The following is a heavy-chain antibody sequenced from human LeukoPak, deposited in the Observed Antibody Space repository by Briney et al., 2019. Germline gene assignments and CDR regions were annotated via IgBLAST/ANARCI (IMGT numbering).Heavy chain of an antibody. CDR1: GGSISSGSYY. D-gene: IGHD6-13*01. CDR3: ARVGAAAFDP. J-gene: IGHJ5*02. Sequence: SETLSLTCTVSGGSISSGSYYWSWIRQPAGKGLEWIGRIYTSGSTNYNPSLKSRVTISVDTSKSQFSLKLSSVTAADTAVYYCARVGAAAFDPWGQGTLVTVSS. V-gene: IGHV4-61*02. CDR2: IYTSGST.